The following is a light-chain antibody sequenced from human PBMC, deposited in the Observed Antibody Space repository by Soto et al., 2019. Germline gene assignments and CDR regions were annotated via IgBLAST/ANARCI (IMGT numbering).Light chain of an antibody. Sequence: EIVLTQSPDTLSLSPGETATLSCGASQSVSSSHIAWYQQKPGQAPRLLIYGASSRATGIPDRFSGSGSGTDFTLTISRLEPEDFAVYYCQQYGSSPQTFGGGTKVDIK. CDR3: QQYGSSPQT. CDR1: QSVSSSH. J-gene: IGKJ4*01. CDR2: GAS. V-gene: IGKV3-20*01.